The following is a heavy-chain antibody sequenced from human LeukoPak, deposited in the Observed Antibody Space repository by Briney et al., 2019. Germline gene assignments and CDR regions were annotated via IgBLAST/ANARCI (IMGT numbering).Heavy chain of an antibody. CDR3: ARDKGDYDSGGSLFVF. Sequence: GASVKVSCKASGYTFTNNYLHWVRQAPGQGLEWMGMIYPRDGSTSYAQNFQGRVTVTRDTSTTTVHMELRGLRAEDTAVYYCARDKGDYDSGGSLFVFGGQGTLVTVSS. J-gene: IGHJ4*02. CDR2: IYPRDGST. D-gene: IGHD3-22*01. V-gene: IGHV1-46*01. CDR1: GYTFTNNY.